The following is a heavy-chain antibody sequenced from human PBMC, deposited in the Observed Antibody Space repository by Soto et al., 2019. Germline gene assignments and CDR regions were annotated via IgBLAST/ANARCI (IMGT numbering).Heavy chain of an antibody. CDR1: GFTFSSYW. CDR2: INSDGSST. Sequence: GGSLRLSCAASGFTFSSYWMHWVRQAPGKGLVWVSRINSDGSSTSYADSVKGRFTISRDNAKNTLYLQMNSLIAEDTAVYYCARSRYGYYDFWSGYYYFDYWGQGTLVTVSS. D-gene: IGHD3-3*01. CDR3: ARSRYGYYDFWSGYYYFDY. J-gene: IGHJ4*02. V-gene: IGHV3-74*01.